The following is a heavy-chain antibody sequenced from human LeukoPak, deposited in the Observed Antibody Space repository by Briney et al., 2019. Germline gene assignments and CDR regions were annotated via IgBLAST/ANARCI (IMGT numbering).Heavy chain of an antibody. CDR2: ISGSGGST. Sequence: PGGSLRLSCAASGFTFSSYAMSWVRQAPGKGLEWVSAISGSGGSTYYADSVKGRFTISRDNSKNTLYLQMNSLRAEDTAVYYCAKDPRTQLWTPDWTSPGYFDLWGRGTLVTVSS. CDR1: GFTFSSYA. J-gene: IGHJ2*01. D-gene: IGHD5-18*01. CDR3: AKDPRTQLWTPDWTSPGYFDL. V-gene: IGHV3-23*01.